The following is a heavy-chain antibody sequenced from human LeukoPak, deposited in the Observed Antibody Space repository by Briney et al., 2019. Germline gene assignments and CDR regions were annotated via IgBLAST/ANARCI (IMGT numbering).Heavy chain of an antibody. CDR1: GGSISSYY. Sequence: SETLSLTCTVSGGSISSYYWSWIRQPPGKGLEWIGYIYYSGSTNNNPSLESRVTISVDTSKNQFSLKLSSVTAADTAVYYCAREAASSRWYYYYGMDVWGQGTTVTVSS. CDR2: IYYSGST. CDR3: AREAASSRWYYYYGMDV. J-gene: IGHJ6*02. D-gene: IGHD6-13*01. V-gene: IGHV4-59*01.